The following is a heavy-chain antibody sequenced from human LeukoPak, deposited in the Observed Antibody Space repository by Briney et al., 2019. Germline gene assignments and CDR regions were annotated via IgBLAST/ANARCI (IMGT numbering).Heavy chain of an antibody. J-gene: IGHJ3*02. Sequence: PGGSPRLSCAASGFTFSSYAMSWVRQAPGKGLEWVSAISGGGGSTNYADSVKGRFTISRDNSKNTLYLQMNSLRAEDTAVYYCAKDGDYYYGSRSYYAFDMWGQGTMVTVSS. CDR3: AKDGDYYYGSRSYYAFDM. D-gene: IGHD3-10*01. CDR1: GFTFSSYA. V-gene: IGHV3-23*01. CDR2: ISGGGGST.